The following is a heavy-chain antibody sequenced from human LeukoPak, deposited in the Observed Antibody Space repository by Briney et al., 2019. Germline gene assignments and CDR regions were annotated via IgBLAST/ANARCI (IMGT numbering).Heavy chain of an antibody. J-gene: IGHJ4*02. D-gene: IGHD5-18*01. CDR1: GFTVSSNY. V-gene: IGHV3-53*01. CDR2: IYSDGRT. CDR3: ARVVDTDDY. Sequence: GGSLRLSCAASGFTVSSNYMSWVRQAPGKGLEWVSVIYSDGRTYYADSVKGRFTISRDNAKNSLYLQMNSLRAEDTAVYYCARVVDTDDYWGQGTLVTVSS.